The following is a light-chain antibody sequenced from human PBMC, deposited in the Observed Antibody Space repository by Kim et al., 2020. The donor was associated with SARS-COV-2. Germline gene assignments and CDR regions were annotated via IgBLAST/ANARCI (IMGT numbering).Light chain of an antibody. V-gene: IGLV1-44*01. CDR1: NSNIGKNT. CDR3: AAWDVSLDSPV. CDR2: TND. J-gene: IGLJ3*02. Sequence: GQRVTISCTGSNSNIGKNTVNWFQQFPGTAPKLVVYTNDQRPSGVPDRFSGSKSGTSASLAISGLRSEDEGDYYCAAWDVSLDSPVFGGGTQLTVL.